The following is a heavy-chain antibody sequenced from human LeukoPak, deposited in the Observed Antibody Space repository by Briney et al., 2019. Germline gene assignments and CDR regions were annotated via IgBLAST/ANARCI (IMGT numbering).Heavy chain of an antibody. J-gene: IGHJ4*02. Sequence: ASEPLSLPCTVPGGSISSYYWSWIRQPPANGLQWIGYIYYSGSTNYNPSLKSRVTISVDTSKNQFPLKLSSVTAADTAVYYCARFGSNPYYFDYWGQGTLVTVSS. CDR2: IYYSGST. CDR1: GGSISSYY. V-gene: IGHV4-59*08. CDR3: ARFGSNPYYFDY. D-gene: IGHD3-10*01.